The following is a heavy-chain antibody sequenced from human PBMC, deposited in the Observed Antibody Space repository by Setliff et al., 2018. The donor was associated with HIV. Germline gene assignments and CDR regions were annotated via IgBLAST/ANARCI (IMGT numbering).Heavy chain of an antibody. CDR3: ARRAYCSSTTCFDF. CDR2: IFHSGSP. D-gene: IGHD2-2*01. V-gene: IGHV4-4*02. Sequence: PSETLSLTCTVSGGSIISSHWWSWVRQPPGKGLEWIGEIFHSGSPNYNPSLKSRLTISRDSSKNTLYLQMTSLRAEDTAVYYCARRAYCSSTTCFDFWGQGTLVTVSS. CDR1: GGSIISSHW. J-gene: IGHJ4*02.